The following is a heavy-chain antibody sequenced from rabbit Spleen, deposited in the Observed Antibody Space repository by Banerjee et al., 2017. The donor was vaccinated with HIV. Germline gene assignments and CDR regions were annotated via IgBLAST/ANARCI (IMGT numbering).Heavy chain of an antibody. CDR2: IYAGSTDWT. Sequence: QEQLVESGGGLVQPEGSLTLTCKASGFSFSSSDYICWVRQAPGKGLEWIACIYAGSTDWTYYATWAKGRFAISKTSSTTVTLQMTSLTAADTATYFCARENGALGSAIDLWGPGTLVTVS. D-gene: IGHD6-1*01. J-gene: IGHJ6*01. V-gene: IGHV1S45*01. CDR1: GFSFSSSDY. CDR3: ARENGALGSAIDL.